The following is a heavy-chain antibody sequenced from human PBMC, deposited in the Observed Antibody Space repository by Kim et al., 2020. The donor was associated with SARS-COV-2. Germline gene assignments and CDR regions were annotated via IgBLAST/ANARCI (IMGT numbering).Heavy chain of an antibody. Sequence: YADAVEGRVTISRDNYKNTLHLHMSGLRAEDTAVYYCANLDLFRGGWRDVWGQGTTVTVSS. V-gene: IGHV3-23*01. CDR3: ANLDLFRGGWRDV. J-gene: IGHJ6*02. D-gene: IGHD3-3*01.